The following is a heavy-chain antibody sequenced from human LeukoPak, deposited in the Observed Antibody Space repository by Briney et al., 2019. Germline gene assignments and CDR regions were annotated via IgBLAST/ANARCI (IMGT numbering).Heavy chain of an antibody. J-gene: IGHJ3*02. V-gene: IGHV3-21*01. Sequence: GGSLKLSCVGSGFTFTRYAMSWVRQAPGKGLEWVSGISGSSSHTADADSVKGRFTISRDNAKNSLYLQMNSLRAEDTAVYYCARETLGAQNAFDIWGQGTMVTVSS. CDR2: ISGSSSHT. CDR3: ARETLGAQNAFDI. CDR1: GFTFTRYA. D-gene: IGHD1-26*01.